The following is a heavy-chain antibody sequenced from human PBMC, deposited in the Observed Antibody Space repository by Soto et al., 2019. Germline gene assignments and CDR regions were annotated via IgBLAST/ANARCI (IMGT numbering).Heavy chain of an antibody. Sequence: QVQLVESGGGVIQPGTSLSLSCGSSGFTFRSFGMYWVRQAPGKGLEGVGVVSYDGNHKYYADSVKGRFTVSRDNAKNMLLLQMNGLRGEGTAVYFCAKDVGQQLVLNYGMDVWGQGTTVTVSS. CDR2: VSYDGNHK. J-gene: IGHJ6*02. D-gene: IGHD6-13*01. V-gene: IGHV3-30*18. CDR3: AKDVGQQLVLNYGMDV. CDR1: GFTFRSFG.